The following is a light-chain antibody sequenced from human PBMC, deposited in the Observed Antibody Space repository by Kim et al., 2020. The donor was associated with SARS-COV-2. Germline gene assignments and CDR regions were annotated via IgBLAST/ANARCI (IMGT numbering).Light chain of an antibody. CDR3: QHHSTYPIT. CDR2: DVS. J-gene: IGKJ5*01. V-gene: IGKV1-5*01. Sequence: ASVGDRVTITCRASQSIGGWLAWYQQKPGKAPKLLIHDVSSVESGVPSSFSGSGSETEFTLTISSLQPDDFATYYCQHHSTYPITFGQGKRLEIK. CDR1: QSIGGW.